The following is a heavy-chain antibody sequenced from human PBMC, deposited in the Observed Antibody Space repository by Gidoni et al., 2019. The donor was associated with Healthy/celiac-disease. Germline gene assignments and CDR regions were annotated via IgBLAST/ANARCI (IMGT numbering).Heavy chain of an antibody. CDR3: ARASYDFWSGPPNWFDP. V-gene: IGHV4-30-4*01. J-gene: IGHJ5*02. CDR2: IYYSGST. CDR1: GGSISSGDYY. Sequence: QVQLQESGPGLVKPSQTLSLTCTVSGGSISSGDYYWSWIRQPPGKGLEWIGYIYYSGSTYYNPSLKSRVTISVDTSKNQFSLKLSSVTAADTAVYYCARASYDFWSGPPNWFDPWGQGTLVTVSS. D-gene: IGHD3-3*01.